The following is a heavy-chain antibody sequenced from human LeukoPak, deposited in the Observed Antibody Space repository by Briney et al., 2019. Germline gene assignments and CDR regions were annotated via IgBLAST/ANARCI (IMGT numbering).Heavy chain of an antibody. D-gene: IGHD6-13*01. V-gene: IGHV1-69*01. CDR3: ARDDSSSWYGSPDYYYMDV. J-gene: IGHJ6*03. Sequence: GSSVKVSCKASGGTFSSYAISWVRQAPGQGLEWMGGIIPIFGTANYAQKFQGRVTITADESTSTAYMELSSLRSEDTAVYYCARDDSSSWYGSPDYYYMDVWGKGTTVTISS. CDR1: GGTFSSYA. CDR2: IIPIFGTA.